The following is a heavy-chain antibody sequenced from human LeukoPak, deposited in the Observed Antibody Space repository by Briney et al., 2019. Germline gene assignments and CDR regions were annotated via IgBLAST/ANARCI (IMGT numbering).Heavy chain of an antibody. V-gene: IGHV3-7*01. CDR3: VRGWADTVMSRMDS. CDR1: GFTFSTYW. Sequence: GGSLRLSCAASGFTFSTYWMNWVRQAPGKGLEWVANIKQDGSAKFYADSVKGRFTISRDNAKTSLYLQMNSLRAEDTAVYYCVRGWADTVMSRMDSWGQGTLVTVSS. D-gene: IGHD3-16*01. J-gene: IGHJ4*02. CDR2: IKQDGSAK.